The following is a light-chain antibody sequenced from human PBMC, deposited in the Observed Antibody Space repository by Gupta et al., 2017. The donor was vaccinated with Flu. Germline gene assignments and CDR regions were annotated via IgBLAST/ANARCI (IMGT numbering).Light chain of an antibody. V-gene: IGKV3-20*01. CDR3: QHFGNSLWT. Sequence: EIVLTQSPGTLSLSPGERATLSCRASQSVSSDYIAWYQQKPGQAPRLLMYGASSRATGIPDRFSGRGSGTDFTLTISRLEPEDSAVYYCQHFGNSLWTFGQGTKVEIK. J-gene: IGKJ1*01. CDR2: GAS. CDR1: QSVSSDY.